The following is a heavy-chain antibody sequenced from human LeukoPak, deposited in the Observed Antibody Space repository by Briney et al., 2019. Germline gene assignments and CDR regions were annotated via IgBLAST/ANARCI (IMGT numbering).Heavy chain of an antibody. V-gene: IGHV3-48*01. CDR3: ARDFLEDSY. Sequence: PGGSLRLSCAASGFTFSNYNMNWVRQAPGKGPEWLSYISSSSSTIYYADSVKGRFTISRDNARNSLYLQMNSLRAEDTAVYYCARDFLEDSYWGQGTLVTVSS. CDR1: GFTFSNYN. CDR2: ISSSSSTI. J-gene: IGHJ4*02. D-gene: IGHD3-3*01.